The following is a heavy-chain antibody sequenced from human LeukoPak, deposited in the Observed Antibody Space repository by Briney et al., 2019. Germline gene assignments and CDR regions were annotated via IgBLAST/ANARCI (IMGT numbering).Heavy chain of an antibody. CDR3: ARANIVGATFDY. CDR1: GGTFSSYA. Sequence: GASVKVSCKAPGGTFSSYAISWVRQAPGQGLEWMGGIIPIFGTANYAQKFQGRVTITADESTSTAYMELSSLRSEDTAVYYCARANIVGATFDYWGQGTLVTVSS. CDR2: IIPIFGTA. V-gene: IGHV1-69*13. J-gene: IGHJ4*02. D-gene: IGHD1-26*01.